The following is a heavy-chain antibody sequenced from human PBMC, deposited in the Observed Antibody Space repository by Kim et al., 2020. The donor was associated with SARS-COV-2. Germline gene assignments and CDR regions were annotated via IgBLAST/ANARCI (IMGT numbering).Heavy chain of an antibody. CDR2: IWYDGSNK. D-gene: IGHD3-10*01. CDR1: GFTFSSYG. J-gene: IGHJ6*02. Sequence: GGSLRLSCAASGFTFSSYGMHWVRQAPGKGLEWVAVIWYDGSNKYYADSVKGRFTISRDNSKNTLYLQMNSLRAEDTAVYYCARDSHGFGELLWGNYYYYYYGMDVWGQGTTVTVSS. CDR3: ARDSHGFGELLWGNYYYYYYGMDV. V-gene: IGHV3-33*01.